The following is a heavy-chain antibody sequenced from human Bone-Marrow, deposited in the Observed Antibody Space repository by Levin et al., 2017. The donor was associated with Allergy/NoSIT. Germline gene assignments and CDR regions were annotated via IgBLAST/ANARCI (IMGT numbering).Heavy chain of an antibody. CDR2: IYHSGRT. CDR3: ARAFFYGSGSFDY. J-gene: IGHJ4*02. Sequence: ASETLSLTCSVSGGSITSGGYSWNWIRQPPGKGLECIGYIYHSGRTNYNPSLRSRLTISVDKSKNEFSLRLSSVTAADTAVYYCARAFFYGSGSFDYWGQGTLVTVSS. V-gene: IGHV4-30-2*01. D-gene: IGHD3-10*01. CDR1: GGSITSGGYS.